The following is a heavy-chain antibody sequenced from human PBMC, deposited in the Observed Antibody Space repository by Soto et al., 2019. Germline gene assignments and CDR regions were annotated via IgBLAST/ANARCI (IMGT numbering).Heavy chain of an antibody. J-gene: IGHJ3*02. CDR2: AGGGDDT. CDR1: GFTFSSYA. D-gene: IGHD3-10*01. Sequence: GGSLRLSCAASGFTFSSYAMSWVRQAPGKGLEWVSSAGGGDDTYYADSVKGRFIISRDNSKSTLSLRLNGLRAEDTAVYYCVKDRMSYNSVWDPFDIWGQGTMVTVSS. V-gene: IGHV3-23*01. CDR3: VKDRMSYNSVWDPFDI.